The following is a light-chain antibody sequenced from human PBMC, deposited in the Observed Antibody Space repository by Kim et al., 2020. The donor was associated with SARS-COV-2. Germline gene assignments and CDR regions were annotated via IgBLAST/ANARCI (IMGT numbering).Light chain of an antibody. CDR2: AGA. CDR3: LQHKTYPWA. V-gene: IGKV1-17*03. Sequence: ASVGDRVTITCRASQGISNYLAWLQQKPGKVAKRLIYAGASWQNGVPSRFSGSGSGTEVTLTISSLQPEDFATYYCLQHKTYPWAFGQGTKVDIK. J-gene: IGKJ1*01. CDR1: QGISNY.